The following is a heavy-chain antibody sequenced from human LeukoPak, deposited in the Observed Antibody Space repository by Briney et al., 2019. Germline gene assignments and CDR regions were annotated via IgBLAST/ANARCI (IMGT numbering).Heavy chain of an antibody. J-gene: IGHJ4*02. Sequence: GGSLRLSCAASGFTVSSNYMSWVRQAPGKGLEWVSVIYSGGSTYYADSVKGRFTISRDNSKNTLYLQMNSLRAEDTAVYYCARDTVYDSSGYYYDYWGQGTLVTGSS. CDR2: IYSGGST. V-gene: IGHV3-53*01. CDR1: GFTVSSNY. CDR3: ARDTVYDSSGYYYDY. D-gene: IGHD3-22*01.